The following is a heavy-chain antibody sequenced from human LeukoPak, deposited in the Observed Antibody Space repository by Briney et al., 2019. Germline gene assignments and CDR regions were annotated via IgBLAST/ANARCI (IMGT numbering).Heavy chain of an antibody. CDR2: IKSDGSEK. D-gene: IGHD5-12*01. CDR1: GFTFSSYW. V-gene: IGHV3-7*01. J-gene: IGHJ4*02. CDR3: ATTLNIATPGYS. Sequence: GGSLRLSCAASGFTFSSYWMSWVRQAPGKGLEWVAYIKSDGSEKYYVDSVKGRFTISRDNAKNSLYLQMSSLRAEDTAVYYCATTLNIATPGYSWGQGTLVTVSS.